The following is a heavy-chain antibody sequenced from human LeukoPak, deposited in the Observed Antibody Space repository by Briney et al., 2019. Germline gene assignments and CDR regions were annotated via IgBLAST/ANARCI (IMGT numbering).Heavy chain of an antibody. J-gene: IGHJ5*02. V-gene: IGHV1-18*01. CDR2: ISAYNGNT. CDR3: ARVRSTGYNNWFDP. Sequence: GASVKVSCKASGYTFTGYGISWVRQAPGQGLEWMGWISAYNGNTNYAQKLQGRVTMTTDTSTSTAYMELRSLRSDDTAVYYCARVRSTGYNNWFDPWGQGTLVTVSS. CDR1: GYTFTGYG. D-gene: IGHD3-9*01.